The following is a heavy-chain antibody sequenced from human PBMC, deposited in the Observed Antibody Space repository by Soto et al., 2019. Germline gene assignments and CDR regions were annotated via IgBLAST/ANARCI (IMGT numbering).Heavy chain of an antibody. V-gene: IGHV3-74*01. CDR2: ISSDGSTT. Sequence: HPGGSLRLSCAASGFTFSTYWMHWVRQGPGKGLVWVSRISSDGSTTSYADSVEGRFTISRDNVKNTMYLQLNSLRAEDTAVYYCARADCSGGSCYWGWFDPWGPGTLVTVSS. D-gene: IGHD2-15*01. CDR3: ARADCSGGSCYWGWFDP. CDR1: GFTFSTYW. J-gene: IGHJ5*02.